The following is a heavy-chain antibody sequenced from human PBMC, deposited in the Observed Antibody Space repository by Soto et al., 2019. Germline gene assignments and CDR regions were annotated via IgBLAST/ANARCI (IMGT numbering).Heavy chain of an antibody. V-gene: IGHV3-15*01. CDR3: TTTGSTHYYGMDV. D-gene: IGHD7-27*01. Sequence: EVQLVESGGGLVNPGESLRLSCAASGFTFSNAWMSWVRQAPGKGLEWVGRIKSKTDGGTTDYAAPVKGRFTISRDDSKNTLYLQMNSLKTEDTAVYYCTTTGSTHYYGMDVWGQGTTVTVSS. CDR1: GFTFSNAW. J-gene: IGHJ6*02. CDR2: IKSKTDGGTT.